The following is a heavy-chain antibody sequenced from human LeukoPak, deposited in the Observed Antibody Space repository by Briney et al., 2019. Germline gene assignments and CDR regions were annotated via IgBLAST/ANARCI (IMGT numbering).Heavy chain of an antibody. V-gene: IGHV1-18*01. CDR3: ARDLMYCDTMSCYDGDFDY. D-gene: IGHD2-2*01. J-gene: IGHJ4*02. CDR1: GYSFINFG. Sequence: ASVKVSCKASGYSFINFGLSWVRQAPGQGLEWMGWISAYNHNTNYAQKFQGRVTMTIDTSTTTVYMELRSLRSDDTAIYYCARDLMYCDTMSCYDGDFDYWGQGTPVTVSS. CDR2: ISAYNHNT.